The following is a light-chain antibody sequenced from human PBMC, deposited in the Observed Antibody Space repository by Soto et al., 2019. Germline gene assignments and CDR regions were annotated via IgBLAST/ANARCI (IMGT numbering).Light chain of an antibody. Sequence: QSVLTQPASVSGSPGQSITISCTGTAGVFGSYNLVSWYQQHPGKAPKLMIYEVSKRPSGVSNRFSGSKSGNTASLTISGLQAEDEADYYCCSYAGSGTYVVLGGGTKLTVL. J-gene: IGLJ2*01. CDR1: AGVFGSYNL. CDR3: CSYAGSGTYVV. CDR2: EVS. V-gene: IGLV2-23*02.